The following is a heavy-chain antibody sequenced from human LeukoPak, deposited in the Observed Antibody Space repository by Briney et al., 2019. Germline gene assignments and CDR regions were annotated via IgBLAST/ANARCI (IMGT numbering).Heavy chain of an antibody. D-gene: IGHD5-18*01. Sequence: PSETLSLTCTVSGGSISSYYWSWIRQPAGKGLEWIGRIYTGGSTNYNPSLKSRVTMSVDTSKNQFSLKLRSVTAADTAVYYCARPGVGSGRYGAFDTWGQGTMVTVSS. CDR1: GGSISSYY. J-gene: IGHJ3*02. V-gene: IGHV4-4*07. CDR3: ARPGVGSGRYGAFDT. CDR2: IYTGGST.